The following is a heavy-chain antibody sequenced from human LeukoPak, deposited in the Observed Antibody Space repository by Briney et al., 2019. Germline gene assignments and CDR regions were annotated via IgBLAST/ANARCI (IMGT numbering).Heavy chain of an antibody. CDR2: IYHGGNI. D-gene: IGHD2-2*03. CDR3: ARDGYCSSTSCRPFDY. V-gene: IGHV4-38-2*02. CDR1: GYSINSGYY. J-gene: IGHJ4*02. Sequence: SETLSLTCTVSGYSINSGYYWGWIRQPPGKGLEWIGSIYHGGNIYYNPSLKSRVTISLDTSKNQFSLKLSSVTAADTAVYFCARDGYCSSTSCRPFDYWGQGTLVTVSS.